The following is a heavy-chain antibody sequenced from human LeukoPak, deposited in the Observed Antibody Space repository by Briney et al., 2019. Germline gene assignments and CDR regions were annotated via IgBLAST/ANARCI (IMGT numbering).Heavy chain of an antibody. CDR2: IWRDGNNK. CDR1: GFTFSSYG. Sequence: GRSLRLSCAASGFTFSSYGMHWVRQAPGKGLEWVAVIWRDGNNKYYADSVKGRFTISRDNSKSTLYLQMNSLRTEDTAVYYCAKVVPGYYSVTSCPPWNWGQGTLVTVSS. V-gene: IGHV3-33*06. D-gene: IGHD2-15*01. J-gene: IGHJ4*02. CDR3: AKVVPGYYSVTSCPPWN.